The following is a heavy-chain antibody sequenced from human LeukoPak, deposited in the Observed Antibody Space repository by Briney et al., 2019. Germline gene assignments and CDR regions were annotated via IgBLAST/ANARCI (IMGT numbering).Heavy chain of an antibody. CDR2: ISSDGIST. CDR3: ARSREPGRDGDY. V-gene: IGHV3-74*01. CDR1: GFTFSGYW. J-gene: IGHJ4*02. Sequence: PGESLRLSCAASGFTFSGYWMHWVRQTPGKRLEWVSRISSDGISTAYADSVKGRFTLSRDNAKNTLYLQMNSLRADDTAVYYCARSREPGRDGDYWGQGTLVTVSS. D-gene: IGHD5-24*01.